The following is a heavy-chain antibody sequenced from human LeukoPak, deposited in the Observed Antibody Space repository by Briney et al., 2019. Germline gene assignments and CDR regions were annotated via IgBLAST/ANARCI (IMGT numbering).Heavy chain of an antibody. Sequence: GASVKVSCKASGYTFTSYAMNWVRRAPGQGLEWVGWINTNTGNPAYAQGFTGRFVFSLDTSVSTAYLQISSLKAEDTAVYYCARVRDGYNPRLRILEYYFDYWGQGTLVTVSS. D-gene: IGHD5-24*01. J-gene: IGHJ4*02. CDR2: INTNTGNP. CDR1: GYTFTSYA. CDR3: ARVRDGYNPRLRILEYYFDY. V-gene: IGHV7-4-1*02.